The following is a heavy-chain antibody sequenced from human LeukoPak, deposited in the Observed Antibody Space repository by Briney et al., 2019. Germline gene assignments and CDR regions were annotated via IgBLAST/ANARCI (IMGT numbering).Heavy chain of an antibody. CDR2: IIPIFGTA. D-gene: IGHD5-18*01. CDR1: GGTFSSYA. J-gene: IGHJ4*02. Sequence: SVKVSCKASGGTFSSYAISWVRQAPGQGLEWMGGIIPIFGTANYAQKFQGRVTITADESTSTAYMELSSLRSEDTAVYYCARSFGYRYYFDYWGQGTLVTVSS. CDR3: ARSFGYRYYFDY. V-gene: IGHV1-69*13.